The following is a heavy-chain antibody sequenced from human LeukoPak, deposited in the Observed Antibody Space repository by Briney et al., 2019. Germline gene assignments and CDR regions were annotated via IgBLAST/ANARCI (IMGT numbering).Heavy chain of an antibody. D-gene: IGHD2-21*02. CDR2: LYSGSAT. V-gene: IGHV3-53*04. Sequence: GGSLRLSCAASGITVSSNFMSWVRLAPGKGLEWVAILYSGSATYYPDFVKGRFTIARHNSKNTLYLEMNSLSPEDTAVYYCARGRGRSEKRHGDMLYYYYAMDVWGQGTTVTVSS. CDR1: GITVSSNF. J-gene: IGHJ6*02. CDR3: ARGRGRSEKRHGDMLYYYYAMDV.